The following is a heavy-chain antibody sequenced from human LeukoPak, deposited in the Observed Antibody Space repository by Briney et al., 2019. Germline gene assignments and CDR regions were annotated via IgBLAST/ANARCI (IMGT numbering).Heavy chain of an antibody. V-gene: IGHV4-59*08. CDR3: ARRICSGGSCQKDY. CDR1: GGSISAYY. D-gene: IGHD2-15*01. J-gene: IGHJ4*02. Sequence: SETLSLTCTVSGGSISAYYWSWIRQPPGKGLEWIGYISYSGSTNYNPSLKSRVTISIDTSRNQFSLKLSSVTAADTAVYYCARRICSGGSCQKDYWGQGTLVTVSS. CDR2: ISYSGST.